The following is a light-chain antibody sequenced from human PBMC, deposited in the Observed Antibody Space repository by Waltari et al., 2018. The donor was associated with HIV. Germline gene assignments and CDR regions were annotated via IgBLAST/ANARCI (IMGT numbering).Light chain of an antibody. J-gene: IGLJ2*01. CDR3: QAWYHSDDPIF. Sequence: SYVLTQPPSVSVAPGKTAPITCGGDNIGTKGVQWYQQRPGQAPVLVVYHDNNRPSGVPERFSGSNSGDTATLTISRVEAGDEADYYCQAWYHSDDPIFFGGGTQLTVL. CDR1: NIGTKG. CDR2: HDN. V-gene: IGLV3-21*03.